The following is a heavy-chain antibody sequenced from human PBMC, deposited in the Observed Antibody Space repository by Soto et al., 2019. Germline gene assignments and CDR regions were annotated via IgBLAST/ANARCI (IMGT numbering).Heavy chain of an antibody. CDR3: ATYYFGSGSYYRFDN. D-gene: IGHD3-10*01. V-gene: IGHV1-18*01. Sequence: ASVKVSCKASGYAFSFGVSWVRHSPGQGLEWMGWISASDGSTNSAQKFRGRISLTTDTSTNTAYLDLLSLTSDDTAVYFCATYYFGSGSYYRFDNWGQGTLVTVSS. CDR1: GYAFSFG. CDR2: ISASDGST. J-gene: IGHJ4*02.